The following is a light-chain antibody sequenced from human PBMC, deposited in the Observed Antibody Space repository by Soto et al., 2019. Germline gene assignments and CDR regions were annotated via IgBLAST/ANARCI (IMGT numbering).Light chain of an antibody. V-gene: IGKV3-11*01. Sequence: IVFAQYPATLSLSPWERATLSCKASQSVSIYLAWYQQRPGQAPRLLIYDASNRATGIPARFSGSGSGTDFTLTISSLEPEDFAVYYCQQRSNWPPITFGQGTRLEI. CDR2: DAS. J-gene: IGKJ5*01. CDR3: QQRSNWPPIT. CDR1: QSVSIY.